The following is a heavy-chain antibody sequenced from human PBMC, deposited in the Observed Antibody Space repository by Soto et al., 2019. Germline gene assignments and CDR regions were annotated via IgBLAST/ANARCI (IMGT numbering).Heavy chain of an antibody. J-gene: IGHJ6*03. CDR1: GFTFSSYG. CDR3: AKDPQSLHYYYYYMDV. CDR2: ISYDGSNK. Sequence: QVQLVESGGGVVQPGRSLRLSCAASGFTFSSYGMHWVRQAPGKGLEWVAVISYDGSNKYYADSVKGRFTISRDNSKNTLYLQMNSLRAEDTAVYYCAKDPQSLHYYYYYMDVWGKGTTVTVSS. V-gene: IGHV3-30*18.